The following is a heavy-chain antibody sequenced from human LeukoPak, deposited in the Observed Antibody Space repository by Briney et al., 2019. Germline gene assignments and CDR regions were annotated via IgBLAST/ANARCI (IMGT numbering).Heavy chain of an antibody. CDR2: TYYRSKWYN. CDR3: ARASNSSYCSSTSCFPSFDY. D-gene: IGHD2-2*01. CDR1: GDSVSSNSAA. V-gene: IGHV6-1*01. Sequence: SQTLSLTCAISGDSVSSNSAAWNWIRQSPSRGLEWLGRTYYRSKWYNDYAVSVKSRITINPDTSKNQFSLQLNSVTPEDTAVYCCARASNSSYCSSTSCFPSFDYWGQGTLVTVSS. J-gene: IGHJ4*02.